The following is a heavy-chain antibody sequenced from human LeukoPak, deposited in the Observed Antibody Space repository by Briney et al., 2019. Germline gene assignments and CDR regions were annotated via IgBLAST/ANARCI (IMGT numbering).Heavy chain of an antibody. CDR3: ASSMDCSSTSCSELDAFDI. CDR2: IYYSGST. D-gene: IGHD2-2*01. CDR1: GGSISSGGYY. J-gene: IGHJ3*02. Sequence: SQTLSLTCTVSGGSISSGGYYWSWIRQPPGKGLEGIGYIYYSGSTYYNPSLKSRVTISVDTSKNQFSLKLSSVTAADTAVYYCASSMDCSSTSCSELDAFDIWGQGTMVTVSS. V-gene: IGHV4-30-4*01.